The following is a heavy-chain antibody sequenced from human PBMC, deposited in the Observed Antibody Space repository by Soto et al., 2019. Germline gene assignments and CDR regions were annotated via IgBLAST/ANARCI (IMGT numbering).Heavy chain of an antibody. J-gene: IGHJ6*02. V-gene: IGHV3-74*01. CDR2: IKGVGGST. CDR3: ARGIPNFYATDV. Sequence: EVQLVESGGGLVQPGGSLGLPGAGSGLTFRNNWRPWAGKPPGKGLVWVSRIKGVGGSTSYADSVKGRFTISRDNAENTLYLQMNSLSAEDTAVYYCARGIPNFYATDVWGQGTSVTVSS. D-gene: IGHD5-18*01. CDR1: GLTFRNNW.